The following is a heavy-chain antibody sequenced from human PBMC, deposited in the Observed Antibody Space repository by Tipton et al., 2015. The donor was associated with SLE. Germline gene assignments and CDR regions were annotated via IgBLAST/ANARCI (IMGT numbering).Heavy chain of an antibody. D-gene: IGHD6-19*01. Sequence: TLSLTCTVSGGSISSSSYYWGWIRQPPGKGLEWIGSIYYSGSTYYNPSLKSRVTISVDTSKNQFSLKLSSVTAADTAVYYCARVESGWASAFDIWGQGTMVTVSS. CDR2: IYYSGST. CDR3: ARVESGWASAFDI. V-gene: IGHV4-39*01. J-gene: IGHJ3*02. CDR1: GGSISSSSYY.